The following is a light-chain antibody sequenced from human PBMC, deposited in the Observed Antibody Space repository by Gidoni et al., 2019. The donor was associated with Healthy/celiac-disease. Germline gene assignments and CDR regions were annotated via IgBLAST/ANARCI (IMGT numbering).Light chain of an antibody. J-gene: IGLJ2*01. CDR1: SLRSYY. Sequence: SSELTQDPAVSVALGQTVRITCHGDSLRSYYASWYQQKPGQAPVLVIYGKNNRPSGIPDRFSGYSSGNTASLTITGAQAEDEADYYCNSRDSSGNLVVFGGGTKLTVL. V-gene: IGLV3-19*01. CDR3: NSRDSSGNLVV. CDR2: GKN.